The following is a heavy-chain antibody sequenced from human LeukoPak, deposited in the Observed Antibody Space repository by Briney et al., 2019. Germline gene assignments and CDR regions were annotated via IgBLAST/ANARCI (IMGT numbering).Heavy chain of an antibody. D-gene: IGHD6-13*01. J-gene: IGHJ4*02. CDR1: GFTFSSYS. CDR3: ARDEYGAAAGMLDY. CDR2: ISSGSTI. Sequence: GGSLRLSCAASGFTFSSYSMNWVRQAPGKGLEWVSYISSGSTIYYADSVKGRFTISRDNAKNSLYLQMNSLRAEDTAEYYCARDEYGAAAGMLDYWGQGTLVTVSS. V-gene: IGHV3-48*04.